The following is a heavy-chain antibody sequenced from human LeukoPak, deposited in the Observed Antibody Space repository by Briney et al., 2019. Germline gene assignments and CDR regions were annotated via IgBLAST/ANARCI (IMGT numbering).Heavy chain of an antibody. J-gene: IGHJ4*01. V-gene: IGHV3-20*01. CDR3: ARLKSSSWYSPPFDY. D-gene: IGHD6-13*01. Sequence: GGSLRLSCAASGFTFDDFGMSWVRQVPGKGLECVSDINWSGDSIYYADSVKGRFTISRDNANKCVFLQMNSLRGEDTALYHCARLKSSSWYSPPFDYWGQGILVTVSA. CDR1: GFTFDDFG. CDR2: INWSGDSI.